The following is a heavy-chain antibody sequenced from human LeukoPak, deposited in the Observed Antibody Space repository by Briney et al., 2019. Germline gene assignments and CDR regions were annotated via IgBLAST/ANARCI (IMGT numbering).Heavy chain of an antibody. CDR2: MNEGGSEI. J-gene: IGHJ3*01. D-gene: IGHD6-6*01. CDR1: GFTFSGYW. V-gene: IGHV3-7*01. CDR3: ARGVYAFDV. Sequence: GGSLRLFCAASGFTFSGYWMTWVRQAPGTGLEWVTYMNEGGSEIYYLDSVKGRFTISRDNGKNSLYLQMNSLRVEDTAVYYCARGVYAFDVWGQGTMVTVSS.